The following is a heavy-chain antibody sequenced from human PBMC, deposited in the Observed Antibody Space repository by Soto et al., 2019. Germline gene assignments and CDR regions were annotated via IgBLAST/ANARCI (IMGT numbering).Heavy chain of an antibody. Sequence: GESLKISCETSGYSFAAYWVGWVRQMPGKGLEWMGIIYPGDSDTRYRPSFQGQVTISADKSISTAYLQWSSLKDSDTAMYYCARLYYYDNSGYYLDQWGQGTLVTVSS. J-gene: IGHJ4*02. D-gene: IGHD3-22*01. CDR1: GYSFAAYW. V-gene: IGHV5-51*01. CDR3: ARLYYYDNSGYYLDQ. CDR2: IYPGDSDT.